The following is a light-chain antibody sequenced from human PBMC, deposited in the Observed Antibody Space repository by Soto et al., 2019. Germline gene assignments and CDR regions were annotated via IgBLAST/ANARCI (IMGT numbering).Light chain of an antibody. CDR3: STYTSSTAYV. V-gene: IGLV2-14*01. J-gene: IGLJ1*01. CDR1: SSDVGGSNY. Sequence: QAALSPPASVPGSPPQSIPVSCTLTSSDVGGSNYVSWYQLHPGKDPILIIYEVSNRPSGVSNRFSGSKSGNTASLTISGLQAEDGADYYCSTYTSSTAYVFGTGTKVT. CDR2: EVS.